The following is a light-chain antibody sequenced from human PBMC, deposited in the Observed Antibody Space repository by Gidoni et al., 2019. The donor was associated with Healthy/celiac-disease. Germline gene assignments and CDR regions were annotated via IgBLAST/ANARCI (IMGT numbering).Light chain of an antibody. CDR2: YAS. J-gene: IGKJ1*01. V-gene: IGKV6D-21*02. CDR3: HQSSSFPWT. CDR1: QSIGGS. Sequence: SVLTKTPSLHSVTPKEKDTLTCRASQSIGGSLNWYQQKPDQSPKLLIKYASHSISGVPSRFSGSGSGTDFTLTINSLEAEDAAAYYCHQSSSFPWTFGQGTKLEIK.